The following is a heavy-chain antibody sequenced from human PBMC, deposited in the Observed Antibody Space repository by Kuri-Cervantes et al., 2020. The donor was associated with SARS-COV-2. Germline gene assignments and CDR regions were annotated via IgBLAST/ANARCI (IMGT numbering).Heavy chain of an antibody. Sequence: SETLSLTCTVSGYSITSGYYWGWVRQPPGKGLEWIGSIYHSGSTYYKPSLKSRVTISTDTYTSKNHFSLKLTSVSAADTAIYYCAIAAVVPGLDYWGQGTLVTVSS. CDR2: IYHSGST. D-gene: IGHD6-13*01. V-gene: IGHV4-38-2*02. CDR1: GYSITSGYY. J-gene: IGHJ4*02. CDR3: AIAAVVPGLDY.